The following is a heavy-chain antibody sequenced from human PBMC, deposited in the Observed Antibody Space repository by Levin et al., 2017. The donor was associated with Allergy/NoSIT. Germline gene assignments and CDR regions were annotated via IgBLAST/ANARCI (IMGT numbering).Heavy chain of an antibody. D-gene: IGHD2-15*01. CDR1: GFTFSNYN. Sequence: GGSLRLSCAASGFTFSNYNMNWVRQAPGKGLEWLSYISTSMSTIYYANSVKGRFIVSRDNAKKSLYLQMNSLRDEDTAVYYCVREGGWWPPYYFVSWGHGTLVTVSS. CDR2: ISTSMSTI. V-gene: IGHV3-48*02. CDR3: VREGGWWPPYYFVS. J-gene: IGHJ4*01.